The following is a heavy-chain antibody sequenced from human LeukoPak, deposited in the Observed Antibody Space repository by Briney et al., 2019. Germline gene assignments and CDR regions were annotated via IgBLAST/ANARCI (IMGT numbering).Heavy chain of an antibody. J-gene: IGHJ4*02. CDR3: ARHYGSTWGGYFGY. D-gene: IGHD6-13*01. CDR1: GGSINISRYY. V-gene: IGHV4-39*01. Sequence: SETLSLTCTVSGGSINISRYYWDWIRQPPGKGLEWVGSVYYDGRTYYNPSLKSRLSVSMDTSKNQFSVGLSSVTATDTAIYYCARHYGSTWGGYFGYWGQGALVPVSS. CDR2: VYYDGRT.